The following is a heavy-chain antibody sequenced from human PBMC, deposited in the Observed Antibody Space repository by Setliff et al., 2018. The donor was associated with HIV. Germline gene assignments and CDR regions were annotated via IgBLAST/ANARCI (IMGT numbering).Heavy chain of an antibody. CDR2: IDYSGGT. V-gene: IGHV4-59*11. CDR1: GDSISSHS. J-gene: IGHJ2*01. CDR3: ARVFYDSGGFFTTAGPLYLDL. Sequence: SETLSLTCNVSGDSISSHSWTWIRQPPGKGLEWIGSIDYSGGTDKKTSPKSRLRMSIDTSKNQFYVNLFSVTAADTAIYYCARVFYDSGGFFTTAGPLYLDLWGRGTLGTVS. D-gene: IGHD3-22*01.